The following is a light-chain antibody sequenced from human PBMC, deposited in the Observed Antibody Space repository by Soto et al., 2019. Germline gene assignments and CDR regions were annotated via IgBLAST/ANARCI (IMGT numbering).Light chain of an antibody. CDR1: SSDIGGYNF. Sequence: QSALTQPASVSGSPGQSITISCTLTSSDIGGYNFVSWYQHHPGTPPKLIIYEVIHRPSGVSNRFSGSKSAITASLTISGLQVEDEADYFCSSYSSTTTREVFGTGTKVTVL. J-gene: IGLJ1*01. V-gene: IGLV2-14*01. CDR3: SSYSSTTTREV. CDR2: EVI.